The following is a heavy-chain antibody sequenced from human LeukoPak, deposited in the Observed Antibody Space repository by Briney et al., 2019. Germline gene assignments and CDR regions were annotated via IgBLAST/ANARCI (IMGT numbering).Heavy chain of an antibody. CDR2: IKPDSGGT. V-gene: IGHV1-2*02. Sequence: AASVKVSCKASEYTFTGYYMHWVRQAPGQGLEWMGWIKPDSGGTNYAQKFQGRVTMTRDTSISTAYMELSRLRSDDTAVYYCAREGYCSSIRCLDYWGQGTLVTVSS. CDR3: AREGYCSSIRCLDY. CDR1: EYTFTGYY. J-gene: IGHJ4*02. D-gene: IGHD2-2*01.